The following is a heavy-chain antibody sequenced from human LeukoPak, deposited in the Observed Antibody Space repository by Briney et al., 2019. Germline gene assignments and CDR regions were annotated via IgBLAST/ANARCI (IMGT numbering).Heavy chain of an antibody. D-gene: IGHD3-9*01. CDR3: AKAMYYDILTAPLKG. Sequence: GGSLRLSCAASGFTFSSYSMNWVRQAPGKGLEWVSSISSSGVYIYYADSVKGRFTISRDNAKNSLYLQMNSLRAEDTAVYYCAKAMYYDILTAPLKGWGQGTLVTVSS. J-gene: IGHJ4*02. CDR2: ISSSGVYI. CDR1: GFTFSSYS. V-gene: IGHV3-21*01.